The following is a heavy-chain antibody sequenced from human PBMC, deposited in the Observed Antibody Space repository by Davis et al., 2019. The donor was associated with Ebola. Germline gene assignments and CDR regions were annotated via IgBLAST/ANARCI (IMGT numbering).Heavy chain of an antibody. D-gene: IGHD2-2*02. Sequence: HTGGSLRLSCAASGFTFSSYWMHWVRQAPGKGLVWVSRINSDGSSTSYADSVKGRFTISRDNAKNSLYLQMNSLRGEDTAFYYCAKGRTIPLALDFWGRGTLVTVSS. CDR1: GFTFSSYW. V-gene: IGHV3-74*01. CDR2: INSDGSST. J-gene: IGHJ4*02. CDR3: AKGRTIPLALDF.